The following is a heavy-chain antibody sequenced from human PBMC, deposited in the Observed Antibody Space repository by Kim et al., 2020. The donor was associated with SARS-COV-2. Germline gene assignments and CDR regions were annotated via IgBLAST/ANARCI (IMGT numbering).Heavy chain of an antibody. CDR3: ARSPDIVATISLDY. J-gene: IGHJ4*02. D-gene: IGHD5-12*01. Sequence: YSQKFQGGVTITRDTSASPASMELSSLRSEDTAVYYCARSPDIVATISLDYWGQGTLVTVSS. V-gene: IGHV1-3*01.